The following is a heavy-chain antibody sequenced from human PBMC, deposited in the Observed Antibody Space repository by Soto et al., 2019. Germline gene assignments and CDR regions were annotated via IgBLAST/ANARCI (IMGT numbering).Heavy chain of an antibody. V-gene: IGHV3-23*01. CDR3: AKDHYYYGSGSYSDY. CDR2: ISGSGGST. CDR1: GFTFSSNA. D-gene: IGHD3-10*01. J-gene: IGHJ4*02. Sequence: EVQLLESGGGLVQPGGSLRLSCAASGFTFSSNAMSWVRQAPGKGREWVSAISGSGGSTYYADSVKGRFTISRDNSKNTLYLQMNSLRAEDTAVYYCAKDHYYYGSGSYSDYWGQGTLVTVSS.